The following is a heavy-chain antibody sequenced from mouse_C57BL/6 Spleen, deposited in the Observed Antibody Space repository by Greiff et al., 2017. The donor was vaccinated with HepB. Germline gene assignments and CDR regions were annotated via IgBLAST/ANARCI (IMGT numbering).Heavy chain of an antibody. J-gene: IGHJ4*01. Sequence: EVKLVESGGGLVKPGGSLKLSCAASGFTFSSYTMSWVRQTPEKRLEWVATISGGGGNTYYPDSVKGRFTISRVNAKNTLYLQMSSLRSEDTALYYCARHGYAMDYWGQGTSVTVSS. V-gene: IGHV5-9*01. CDR2: ISGGGGNT. CDR3: ARHGYAMDY. CDR1: GFTFSSYT.